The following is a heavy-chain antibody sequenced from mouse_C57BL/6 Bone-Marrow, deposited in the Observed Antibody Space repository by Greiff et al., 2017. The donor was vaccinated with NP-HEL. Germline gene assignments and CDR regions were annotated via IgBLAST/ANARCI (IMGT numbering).Heavy chain of an antibody. J-gene: IGHJ1*03. CDR3: ARNRGYYYGSSRSRYWYFDV. Sequence: QVQLQQSGPGLVQPSQSLSITCTVSGFSLTSYGVHWVRQSPGKGLEWLGVIWSGGSTDYNAAFISRLSISKDNSKSQVFFKMNSLQADDTAIYYCARNRGYYYGSSRSRYWYFDVWGTGTAVTVSS. CDR1: GFSLTSYG. CDR2: IWSGGST. D-gene: IGHD1-1*01. V-gene: IGHV2-2*01.